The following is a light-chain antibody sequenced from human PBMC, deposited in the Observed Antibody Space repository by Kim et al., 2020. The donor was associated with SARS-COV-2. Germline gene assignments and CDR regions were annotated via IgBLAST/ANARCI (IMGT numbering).Light chain of an antibody. CDR1: QSVSHH. V-gene: IGKV3-11*01. CDR3: QQRYNWPPLT. Sequence: EIVLTQSPATLSLSPGERATLSCRASQSVSHHLVWYQQKRGQAPKLLIYDAANRATGNPARFSGSGSGTDFNLTINSLGPEDLAVYYCQQRYNWPPLTFGGGTKVDIK. J-gene: IGKJ4*01. CDR2: DAA.